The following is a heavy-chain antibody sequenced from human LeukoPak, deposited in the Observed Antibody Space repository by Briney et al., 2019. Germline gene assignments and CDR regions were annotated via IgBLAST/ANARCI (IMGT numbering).Heavy chain of an antibody. V-gene: IGHV4-4*07. CDR2: IYTSGST. J-gene: IGHJ4*02. CDR3: ARVSRRAYGSGSLGFDY. Sequence: SETLSLTCTVSGGSISSYYWSWIRQPAGKGLEWIGRIYTSGSTNYNPSLKSRVTMSVDTSKNQFSLKLSSVTAEDTAVYYCARVSRRAYGSGSLGFDYWGQGTLVTVSS. CDR1: GGSISSYY. D-gene: IGHD3-10*01.